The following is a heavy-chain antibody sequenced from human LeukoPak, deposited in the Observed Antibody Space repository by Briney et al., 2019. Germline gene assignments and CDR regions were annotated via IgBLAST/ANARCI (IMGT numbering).Heavy chain of an antibody. CDR2: IYYSGST. J-gene: IGHJ4*02. CDR3: ARARVAGPLPFDY. Sequence: PSQTLSLTCTVSGGSINSGDYYWSWIRQLPGKGLEWIGYIYYSGSTYYPPSLRSRVTISVDTSKNQFSLKLSSVTAADTAVYYCARARVAGPLPFDYWGQGTLVTVSS. D-gene: IGHD6-19*01. V-gene: IGHV4-30-4*08. CDR1: GGSINSGDYY.